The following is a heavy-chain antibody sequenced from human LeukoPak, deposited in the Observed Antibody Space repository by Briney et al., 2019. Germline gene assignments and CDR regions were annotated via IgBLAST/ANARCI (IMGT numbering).Heavy chain of an antibody. V-gene: IGHV3-74*01. D-gene: IGHD3-9*01. CDR2: INSDGSST. CDR1: GFTFSTNG. Sequence: GGSLRLSCAASGFTFSTNGIHWVRQAPGKGLVWVSRINSDGSSTSYADSVKGRFTISRDNAKNTLYLQMNSLRAEDTAVYYCAAGVDLFDYWGQGTLVTVSS. CDR3: AAGVDLFDY. J-gene: IGHJ4*02.